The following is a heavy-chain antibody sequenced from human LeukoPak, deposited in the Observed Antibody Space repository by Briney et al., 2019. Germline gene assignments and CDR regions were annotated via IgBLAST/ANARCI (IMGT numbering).Heavy chain of an antibody. CDR1: GFSFSSYY. V-gene: IGHV3-7*03. J-gene: IGHJ6*02. CDR3: TRDLAAVPGPRMDV. CDR2: INPDGSER. Sequence: GGSLRLSCAASGFSFSSYYMSWVRQAPGKGLEWVALINPDGSERYYVDSVKGRFTISRDNARNSLDLQMDSLRDDDTAMYFCTRDLAAVPGPRMDVWGQGTTVTVSS. D-gene: IGHD6-19*01.